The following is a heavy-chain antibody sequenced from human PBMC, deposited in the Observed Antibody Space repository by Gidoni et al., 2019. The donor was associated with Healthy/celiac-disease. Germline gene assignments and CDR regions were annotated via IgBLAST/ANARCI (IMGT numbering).Heavy chain of an antibody. CDR3: ASGGVDYFDY. V-gene: IGHV4-39*07. J-gene: IGHJ4*02. Sequence: QLQLQGSGPGRVQPSEALSLTCTGSGGSISSSSYYWGWIRQPPGKGLEWIGSIYYSGSTYYTPSLTSRVTISVDTSKNQFSRKLSAVTAADTAVYYCASGGVDYFDYWGQGTLVTVSS. D-gene: IGHD2-15*01. CDR1: GGSISSSSYY. CDR2: IYYSGST.